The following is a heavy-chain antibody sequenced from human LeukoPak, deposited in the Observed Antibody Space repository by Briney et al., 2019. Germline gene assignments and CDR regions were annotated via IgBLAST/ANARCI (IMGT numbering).Heavy chain of an antibody. V-gene: IGHV1-8*01. CDR3: ARGLGDYYDTTGYYYAVPAH. D-gene: IGHD3-22*01. CDR1: GYTFTSYD. Sequence: GASVKVSCKASGYTFTSYDINWVRQATGQGLEWMGWMNPNSGNTGYAQKFQGRVTMTRNTSISTAYMELSSLRYEDTAVYYCARGLGDYYDTTGYYYAVPAHWGQGTLVTVSS. CDR2: MNPNSGNT. J-gene: IGHJ4*02.